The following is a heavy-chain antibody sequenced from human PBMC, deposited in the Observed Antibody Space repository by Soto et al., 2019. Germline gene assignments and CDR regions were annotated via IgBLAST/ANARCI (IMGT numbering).Heavy chain of an antibody. CDR1: GYTFSGYY. D-gene: IGHD1-7*01. CDR3: ASLVELPFAFSYFYGMDV. J-gene: IGHJ6*02. CDR2: INPNSGGT. V-gene: IGHV1-2*02. Sequence: ASVKVSCKASGYTFSGYYIHWLRQAPGQGLEWMGWINPNSGGTNYAQKFQGRVTVTRDTPTSTAYMELSRLTSDDTAVYYCASLVELPFAFSYFYGMDVWGPGTTVTV.